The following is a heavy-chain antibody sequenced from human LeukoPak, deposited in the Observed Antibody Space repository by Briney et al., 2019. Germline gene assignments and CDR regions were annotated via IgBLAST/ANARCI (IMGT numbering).Heavy chain of an antibody. V-gene: IGHV4-61*02. CDR3: VRDQDAFDI. J-gene: IGHJ3*02. Sequence: SQTLSLTCTVSGGSISSGSYYWSWIRQPAGKGLEWIGRIYTSGSTNYNPSLKSRVTISVDTSKNQFSLKLSSVTAADTDVYYCVRDQDAFDIWGPGTMVTVSS. CDR2: IYTSGST. CDR1: GGSISSGSYY.